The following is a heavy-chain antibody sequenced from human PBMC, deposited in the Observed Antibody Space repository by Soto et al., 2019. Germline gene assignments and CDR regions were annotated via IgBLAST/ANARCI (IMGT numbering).Heavy chain of an antibody. J-gene: IGHJ4*02. V-gene: IGHV3-30*02. CDR3: AKRPASLVCFDY. D-gene: IGHD2-2*01. CDR2: IWYDGSNK. CDR1: GFTFSSYG. Sequence: GGSLRLSCAASGFTFSSYGMHWVRQAPGKGLQWVSFIWYDGSNKYYADSVKGRFTISRDNSKNTLYMQMNSLRAEDTAVYYCAKRPASLVCFDYWGQGTLVTVSS.